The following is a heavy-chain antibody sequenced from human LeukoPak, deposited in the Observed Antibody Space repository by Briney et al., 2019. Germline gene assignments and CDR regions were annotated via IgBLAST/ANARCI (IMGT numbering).Heavy chain of an antibody. V-gene: IGHV4-34*01. Sequence: SETLSLTCAVYGGSFSGYYWSWLRQPPGKGLEWIGEINHSGSTNYNPSLKSRVTISVDTSKNQFSLKLSPVTAADTAVYYCARGRGEWLKKEDYYYYGMDVWGQGTTVTVSS. D-gene: IGHD3-16*01. J-gene: IGHJ6*02. CDR2: INHSGST. CDR1: GGSFSGYY. CDR3: ARGRGEWLKKEDYYYYGMDV.